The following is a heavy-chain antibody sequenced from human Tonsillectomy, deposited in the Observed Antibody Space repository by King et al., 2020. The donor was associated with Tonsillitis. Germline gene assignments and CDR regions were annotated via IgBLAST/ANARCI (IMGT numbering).Heavy chain of an antibody. CDR3: ARDTYYYGSGSPME. CDR1: GFTFSSYA. D-gene: IGHD3-10*01. CDR2: ISYDGSNK. Sequence: VQLVESGGGVVQPGRSLRLSCAASGFTFSSYAMHWVRQAPGKGLEWVAVISYDGSNKYYADSVKGRFTISRDNSKNTRYLQMNSLRAEDTAVYYCARDTYYYGSGSPMEWGQGTLVTVSS. V-gene: IGHV3-30-3*01. J-gene: IGHJ4*02.